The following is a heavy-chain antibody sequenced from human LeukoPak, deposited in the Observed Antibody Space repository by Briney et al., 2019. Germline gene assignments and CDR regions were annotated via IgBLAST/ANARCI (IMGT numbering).Heavy chain of an antibody. Sequence: SETLSLTCTVSGGSISSYYWSWIRQPPGKGLEWIGYIYYSGSAYYSPSLKSRVIISVDTSKNQFSLKLNSVTAADTAVHFCAREATMVRGISWFDPWGQGTLVTVSS. J-gene: IGHJ5*02. CDR2: IYYSGSA. D-gene: IGHD3-10*01. V-gene: IGHV4-30-4*08. CDR1: GGSISSYY. CDR3: AREATMVRGISWFDP.